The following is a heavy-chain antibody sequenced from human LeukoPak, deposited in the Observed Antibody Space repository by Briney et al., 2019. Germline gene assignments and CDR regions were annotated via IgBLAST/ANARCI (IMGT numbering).Heavy chain of an antibody. Sequence: SETLSLTCTVSGGSISSHYWSWIRQPPGKGLEWIGYIYYSGSTTYTPSLKGRVTISLDTSKNQFSLKLSSVTAADTAVYYCARESATMVRGVIGYWGQGTLVTVSS. CDR3: ARESATMVRGVIGY. CDR2: IYYSGST. CDR1: GGSISSHY. D-gene: IGHD3-10*01. J-gene: IGHJ4*02. V-gene: IGHV4-59*11.